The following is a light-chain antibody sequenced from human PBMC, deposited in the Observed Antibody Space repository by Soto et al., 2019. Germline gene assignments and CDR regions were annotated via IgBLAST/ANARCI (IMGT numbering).Light chain of an antibody. CDR2: GAS. Sequence: EIVLTQSPGTLSLSPGERATLSCRASHSVSSSYLAWYQQKPGQAPRLLIYGASSRATGIPDRFSGSGSGTDATLTISRLEPEDFAVYYCQQYGSSPSTFGQGTRLEIK. V-gene: IGKV3-20*01. CDR1: HSVSSSY. J-gene: IGKJ5*01. CDR3: QQYGSSPST.